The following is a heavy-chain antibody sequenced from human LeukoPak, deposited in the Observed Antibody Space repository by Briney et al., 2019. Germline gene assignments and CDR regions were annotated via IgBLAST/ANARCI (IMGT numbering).Heavy chain of an antibody. D-gene: IGHD3-10*01. V-gene: IGHV4-59*08. CDR1: GGSISSYY. J-gene: IGHJ5*02. CDR3: ARRGGRGSSYWFDP. Sequence: LETLSLTCTVSGGSISSYYWTWIRQPPGKGLEWIGYVYDSGSTNYNPSLQSRVTISVDTSKSQFSLKLTSVTAADTAVYYCARRGGRGSSYWFDPWGQGTLVTVSS. CDR2: VYDSGST.